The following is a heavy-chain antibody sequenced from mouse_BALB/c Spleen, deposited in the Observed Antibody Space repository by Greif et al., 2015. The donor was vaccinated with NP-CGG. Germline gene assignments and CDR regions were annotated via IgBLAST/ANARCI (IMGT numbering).Heavy chain of an antibody. CDR2: INPSNGGT. CDR3: TRDGNYVGVY. Sequence: QVQLQQPGAELVKPGASVKLSCKASGYTFTSYYMYWVKQRPGQGLEWTGGINPSNGGTNFNEKVKSKATLTVDKSSSTAYMHLSSLTADDSAVYYCTRDGNYVGVYWGQGTTLTVSA. D-gene: IGHD2-1*01. CDR1: GYTFTSYY. V-gene: IGHV1S81*02. J-gene: IGHJ2*01.